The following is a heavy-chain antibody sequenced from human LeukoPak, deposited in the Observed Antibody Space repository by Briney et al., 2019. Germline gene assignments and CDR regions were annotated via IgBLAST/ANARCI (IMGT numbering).Heavy chain of an antibody. J-gene: IGHJ5*02. CDR2: ISAYNGNT. CDR3: ARAVYQLLLYNWFDP. D-gene: IGHD2-2*01. V-gene: IGHV1-18*01. CDR1: GYTFTSYG. Sequence: ASVKVSCKASGYTFTSYGISWVRQAPGQGLEWMGWISAYNGNTNYAQKLQGRVTITADKSTSTAYMELSSLRSEDTAVYYCARAVYQLLLYNWFDPWGQGTLVTVSS.